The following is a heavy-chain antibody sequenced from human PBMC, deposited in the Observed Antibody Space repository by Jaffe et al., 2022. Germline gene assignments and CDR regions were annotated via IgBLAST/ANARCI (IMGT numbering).Heavy chain of an antibody. CDR2: IDWDDDK. CDR3: ARMQGGSRNIFGYYYYYYMDV. V-gene: IGHV2-70*01. D-gene: IGHD3-10*02. CDR1: GFSLSTSGMC. J-gene: IGHJ6*03. Sequence: QVTLRESGPALVKPTQTLTLTCTFSGFSLSTSGMCVSWIRQPPGKALEWLALIDWDDDKYYSTSLKTRLTISKDTSKNQVVLTMTNMDPVDTATYYCARMQGGSRNIFGYYYYYYMDVWGKGTTVTVSS.